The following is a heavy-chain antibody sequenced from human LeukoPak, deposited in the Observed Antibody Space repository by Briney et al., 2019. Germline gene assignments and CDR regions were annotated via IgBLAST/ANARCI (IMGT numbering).Heavy chain of an antibody. D-gene: IGHD3-22*01. V-gene: IGHV4-39*07. Sequence: SETLSLTCTVSGGSISSSSYYWGWIRQPPGKGLEWIGSIYYSGSTYYNPSLKSRVTISVDTSKNQFSLKLSSVTAADTAVYYCARDWNYLNYISYDSSGYYYMPDFWGQGTLVTVFS. CDR2: IYYSGST. CDR3: ARDWNYLNYISYDSSGYYYMPDF. CDR1: GGSISSSSYY. J-gene: IGHJ4*02.